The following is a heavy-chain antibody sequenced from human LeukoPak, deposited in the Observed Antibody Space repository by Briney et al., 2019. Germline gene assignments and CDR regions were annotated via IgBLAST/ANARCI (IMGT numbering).Heavy chain of an antibody. CDR3: ARDTDYYGMDV. CDR2: IYSGGST. CDR1: GFTVSSNY. Sequence: GSLRLSCAASGFTVSSNYMSWVRQAPGKGLEWVSVIYSGGSTYYADSVKGRFTISRDNSKNTLYLQMNSLRAKDTAVYYCARDTDYYGMDVWGQGTTVTVSS. J-gene: IGHJ6*02. V-gene: IGHV3-53*01.